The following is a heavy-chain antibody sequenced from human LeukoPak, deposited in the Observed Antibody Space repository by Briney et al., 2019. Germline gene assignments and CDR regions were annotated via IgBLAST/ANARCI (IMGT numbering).Heavy chain of an antibody. Sequence: GRSLRLSCAASGFTFSSYAMSWVRQAPGNGLEWVSAISGSGGSTYYADSVKGRFTISRDNSKNTLYLQMNSLRAEDTAVYYSAKDRWATVTTYWYFDLWGRGTLVTVSS. V-gene: IGHV3-23*01. CDR2: ISGSGGST. J-gene: IGHJ2*01. D-gene: IGHD4-17*01. CDR1: GFTFSSYA. CDR3: AKDRWATVTTYWYFDL.